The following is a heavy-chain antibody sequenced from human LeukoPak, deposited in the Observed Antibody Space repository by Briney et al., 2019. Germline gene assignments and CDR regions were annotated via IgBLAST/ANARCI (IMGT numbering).Heavy chain of an antibody. V-gene: IGHV1-2*02. J-gene: IGHJ4*02. CDR1: GYTFTGFY. CDR2: INPNSGDT. CDR3: AGDYGGNSGTFDY. Sequence: ASVKVSCKASGYTFTGFYMHWVRQAPGQGLEWMGWINPNSGDTNYAQKFQGRVTMTRDTSISTAYMELSRLRSDDTAVYYCAGDYGGNSGTFDYWGQGTLVTVSS. D-gene: IGHD4-23*01.